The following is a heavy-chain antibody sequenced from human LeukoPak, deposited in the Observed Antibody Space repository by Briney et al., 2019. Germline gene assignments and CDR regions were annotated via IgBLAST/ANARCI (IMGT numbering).Heavy chain of an antibody. CDR2: IYHSGST. J-gene: IGHJ3*02. Sequence: PSETLSLTCAASGYSISSGYYWGWLRQPPGKVLEWVGIIYHSGSTYYNPSLKGRFTISVDTSNNQFSLQLNSLTAADPPVYYGASLSGGTLSDAFDISGQGEIGTVSS. V-gene: IGHV4-38-2*01. CDR3: ASLSGGTLSDAFDI. D-gene: IGHD2-15*01. CDR1: GYSISSGYY.